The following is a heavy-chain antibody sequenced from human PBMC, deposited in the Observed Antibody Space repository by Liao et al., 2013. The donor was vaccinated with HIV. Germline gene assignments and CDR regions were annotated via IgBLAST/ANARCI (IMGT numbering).Heavy chain of an antibody. CDR2: IYYSGST. CDR3: ARADNSFWSGSHSYFYYMDV. CDR1: GDSIGSDSPY. J-gene: IGHJ6*03. V-gene: IGHV4-39*07. Sequence: QVQLREWAPPGLVKPSETLSLTCTVSGDSIGSDSPYWGWIRQSPGAGLEWIGSIYYSGSTYYNPSLKSRVTISVDTSKNQFSLKLSSVTAADTAVYYCARADNSFWSGSHSYFYYMDVWGKGTTVIVSS. D-gene: IGHD3-3*01.